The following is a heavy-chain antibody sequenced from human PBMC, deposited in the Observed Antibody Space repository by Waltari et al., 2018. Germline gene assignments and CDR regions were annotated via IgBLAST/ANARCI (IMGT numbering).Heavy chain of an antibody. CDR1: GFSFTSTGVA. D-gene: IGHD6-19*01. CDR2: IHADDEK. CDR3: AGGWFYFDY. V-gene: IGHV2-5*02. Sequence: QITLKESVPTLVKPTQTLTLTCTFSGFSFTSTGVAVSLIRQPPTKALEWLALIHADDEKWSSPSLKNRLTVTKDTYRTQVVRTRTNMDPADTATYYCAGGWFYFDYWGQGALVTVSS. J-gene: IGHJ4*02.